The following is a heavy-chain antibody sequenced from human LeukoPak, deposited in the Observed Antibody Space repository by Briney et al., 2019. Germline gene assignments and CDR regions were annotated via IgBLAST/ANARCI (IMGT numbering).Heavy chain of an antibody. CDR2: VYHTGHS. Sequence: SETLSLTCTVSGGSTTNYYWSWIRQPPGKGLEWIAYVYHTGHSNYNPSLKSRVIISLDTSKNQISLRVTSVTAADTAVYYCARGPTYDFYGYWGQGTLVTVSS. CDR3: ARGPTYDFYGY. J-gene: IGHJ4*02. CDR1: GGSTTNYY. D-gene: IGHD3-3*01. V-gene: IGHV4-59*08.